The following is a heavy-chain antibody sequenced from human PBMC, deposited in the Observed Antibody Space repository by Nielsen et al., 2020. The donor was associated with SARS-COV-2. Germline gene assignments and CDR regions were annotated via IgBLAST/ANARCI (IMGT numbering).Heavy chain of an antibody. CDR1: GGSISSSNW. Sequence: SETLSLTCAVSGGSISSSNWWSWVRPPPGQGLEWIGEIYHSGSTNYNPSLKSRVTISVDKSKNQFSLKLSSVTAADTAVYYCARDNKDIVVVVAATYYYYYGMDVWGQGTTVTVSS. D-gene: IGHD2-15*01. V-gene: IGHV4-4*02. J-gene: IGHJ6*02. CDR3: ARDNKDIVVVVAATYYYYYGMDV. CDR2: IYHSGST.